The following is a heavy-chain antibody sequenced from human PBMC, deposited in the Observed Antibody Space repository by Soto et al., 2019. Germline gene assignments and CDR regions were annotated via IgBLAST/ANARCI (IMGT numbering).Heavy chain of an antibody. J-gene: IGHJ3*02. Sequence: SVKVSCKASGGTFSSYAISWVRQAPGQGLEWMGGIIPIFGTANYAQKFQGRVTITADESTSTAYMELSSLRSEDTAVYYCARRSVNYYDSSGYSYHDAFDIWGQGTMVTISS. D-gene: IGHD3-22*01. CDR3: ARRSVNYYDSSGYSYHDAFDI. CDR2: IIPIFGTA. CDR1: GGTFSSYA. V-gene: IGHV1-69*13.